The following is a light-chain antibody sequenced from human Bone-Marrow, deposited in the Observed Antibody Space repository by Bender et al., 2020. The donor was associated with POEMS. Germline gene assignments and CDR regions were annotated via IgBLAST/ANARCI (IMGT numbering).Light chain of an antibody. CDR2: DDS. CDR3: HVWDSSSNPFVV. Sequence: SYVLTQPPSVSVAPGQTASITCGGNNIGTKGVHWYQQKSGQAPVLVAYDDSARHSRLPERFSGSSSGNTTPLTINRVEAWAEADYYWHVWDSSSNPFVVVGRGTNLPVI. J-gene: IGLJ2*01. CDR1: NIGTKG. V-gene: IGLV3-21*02.